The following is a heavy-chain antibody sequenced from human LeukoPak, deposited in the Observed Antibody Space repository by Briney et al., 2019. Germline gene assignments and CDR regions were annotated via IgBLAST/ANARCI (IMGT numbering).Heavy chain of an antibody. V-gene: IGHV4-34*01. CDR1: GGSFSGYY. CDR2: INHSGST. J-gene: IGHJ5*02. Sequence: SETLSLTCAVYGGSFSGYYWSWIRQPPGKGLEWIGEINHSGSTNYNPSLKSRVTISVDTSKNQFSLKLSSVTAADTAVYYCAREGGPQSLRGTFDPWGQGTLVTVSS. CDR3: AREGGPQSLRGTFDP. D-gene: IGHD3-16*01.